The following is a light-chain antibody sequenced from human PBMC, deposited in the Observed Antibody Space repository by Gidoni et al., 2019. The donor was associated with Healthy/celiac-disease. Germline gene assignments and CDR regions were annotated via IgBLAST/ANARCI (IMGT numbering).Light chain of an antibody. Sequence: EIVLTQSPATLSLSPGERATLSCRASQSVSSYLAWYQQKPGQAPRLLIYDASNRATGIPARFSGSGSGTDVTLTISSLGPEAFAVYYCQQRSNWPPLTFGGGTKVEIK. CDR1: QSVSSY. CDR3: QQRSNWPPLT. V-gene: IGKV3-11*01. CDR2: DAS. J-gene: IGKJ4*01.